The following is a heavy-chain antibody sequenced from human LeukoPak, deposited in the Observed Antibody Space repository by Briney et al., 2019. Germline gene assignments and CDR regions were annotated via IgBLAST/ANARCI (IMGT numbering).Heavy chain of an antibody. V-gene: IGHV3-23*01. CDR3: AKAFGSSWVYYDY. J-gene: IGHJ4*02. CDR1: GFTFSTYA. CDR2: LTASGGSS. Sequence: GGSLRLSCAASGFTFSTYAMSWVRQAPGKGLDWGSSLTASGGSSYYADSVRGRFTISRDSARNTLFLQLNSVSAEDTAVYYCAKAFGSSWVYYDYWGLGTLVTVSS. D-gene: IGHD6-13*01.